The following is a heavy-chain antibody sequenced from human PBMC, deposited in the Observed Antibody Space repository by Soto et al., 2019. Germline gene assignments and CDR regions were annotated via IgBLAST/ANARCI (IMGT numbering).Heavy chain of an antibody. CDR3: ARGDPLRYFDWLLWGRTKGDYYYYYYMDV. V-gene: IGHV1-8*01. Sequence: ASVKVSCKASGYTFTSYDINWVRQATGQGLEWMGWMNPNSGNTGYAQKFQGRVTMTRNTSISTAYMELSSLRSEDTAVYYCARGDPLRYFDWLLWGRTKGDYYYYYYMDVWGKGTTVTVSS. CDR2: MNPNSGNT. CDR1: GYTFTSYD. J-gene: IGHJ6*03. D-gene: IGHD3-9*01.